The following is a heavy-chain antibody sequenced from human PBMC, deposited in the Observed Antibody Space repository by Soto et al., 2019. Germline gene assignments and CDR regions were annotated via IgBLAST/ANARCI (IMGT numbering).Heavy chain of an antibody. J-gene: IGHJ3*02. CDR3: ASPGIAVAGLGRAFDI. D-gene: IGHD6-19*01. V-gene: IGHV5-51*01. CDR1: GYSFTSYW. CDR2: IYPGDSDT. Sequence: GESLKISCKGSGYSFTSYWIGWVRQMPGKGLEWMGIIYPGDSDTRYSPSFQGQVTISADKSISTAYLQWSSLKASDTAMYYCASPGIAVAGLGRAFDIWGQGTMVTVSS.